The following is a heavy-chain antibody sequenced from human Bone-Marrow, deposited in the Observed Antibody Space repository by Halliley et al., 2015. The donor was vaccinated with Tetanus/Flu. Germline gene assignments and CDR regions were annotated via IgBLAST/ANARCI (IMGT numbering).Heavy chain of an antibody. J-gene: IGHJ4*02. Sequence: QLVQSGAEMKKPGASLKVSCKASGYTFTSHGISWVRQAPGEGLEWLGWISTYNGYTHYAQRIQDRATMTTDPSTSTAYLELRSLRSDVTAVYYCARGRREALGDYWGQGTLVTVSS. D-gene: IGHD1-26*01. V-gene: IGHV1-18*04. CDR3: ARGRREALGDY. CDR2: ISTYNGYT. CDR1: GYTFTSHG.